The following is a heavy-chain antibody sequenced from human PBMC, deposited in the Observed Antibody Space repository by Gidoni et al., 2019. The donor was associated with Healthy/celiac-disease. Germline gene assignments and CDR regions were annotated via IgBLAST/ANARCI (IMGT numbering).Heavy chain of an antibody. D-gene: IGHD2-15*01. CDR2: ISYDGSNK. Sequence: GFTFSSYGMHWVRQAPGKGLEWVAVISYDGSNKYYADSVKGRFTISRDNSKNTLYLQMNSLRAEDTAVYYCAKEVVAATPEVDGGNYYYYGMDVWGQGTTVTVSS. CDR3: AKEVVAATPEVDGGNYYYYGMDV. V-gene: IGHV3-30*18. CDR1: GFTFSSYG. J-gene: IGHJ6*02.